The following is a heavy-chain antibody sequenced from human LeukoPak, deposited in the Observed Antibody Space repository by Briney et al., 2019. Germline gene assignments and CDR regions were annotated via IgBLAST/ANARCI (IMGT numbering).Heavy chain of an antibody. CDR3: VRDRGTYRPIDY. CDR2: ISYTGTYI. Sequence: GGSLRLSCAASAFSLSAYNMNWVRQAPGKGLEWVSSISYTGTYIYYADSVKGRFTLSRDNAQNSLYLQMNSLRAEDTAIYYCVRDRGTYRPIDYWGQGTLVTVSS. D-gene: IGHD1-26*01. CDR1: AFSLSAYN. V-gene: IGHV3-21*04. J-gene: IGHJ4*02.